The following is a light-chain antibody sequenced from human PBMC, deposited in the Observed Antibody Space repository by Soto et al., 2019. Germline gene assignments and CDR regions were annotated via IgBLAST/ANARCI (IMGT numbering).Light chain of an antibody. Sequence: EIVITQSPATLSVSPGERASLSCRASQSVSSNLAWYQQKPGQAPRLLIYGASTRATGLPARFRGSGSGTEFTLTISSLQSEDFAVYYCQQYNDWPFTFGPGTKVDIK. CDR1: QSVSSN. CDR3: QQYNDWPFT. CDR2: GAS. V-gene: IGKV3-15*01. J-gene: IGKJ3*01.